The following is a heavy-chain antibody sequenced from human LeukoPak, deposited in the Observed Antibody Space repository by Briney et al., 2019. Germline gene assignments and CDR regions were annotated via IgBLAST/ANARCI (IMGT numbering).Heavy chain of an antibody. V-gene: IGHV4-59*12. CDR3: ARVFWSGYPND. Sequence: PSETLSLTCTVSGGSISSYYWSWIRQPPGKGLEWIGYIYYSGSTNYNPSLKSRVTISVDTSKNQFSLKLSSVTAADTAVYYCARVFWSGYPNDWGQGTLVTVSS. CDR2: IYYSGST. D-gene: IGHD3-3*01. J-gene: IGHJ4*02. CDR1: GGSISSYY.